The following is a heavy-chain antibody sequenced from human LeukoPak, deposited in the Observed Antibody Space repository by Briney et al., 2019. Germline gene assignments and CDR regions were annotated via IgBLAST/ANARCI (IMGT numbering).Heavy chain of an antibody. V-gene: IGHV4-59*12. J-gene: IGHJ4*02. Sequence: WETLSLTCTVSGGSINSFSLSWIRQSPGKGLEWIGYIYYSGVTNYIPSLNSRVTISVDTSRKEFFLKMNSVTAADTAVYYCARSDSSGYYSEYWGQGTLATVTA. D-gene: IGHD3-22*01. CDR1: GGSINSFS. CDR2: IYYSGVT. CDR3: ARSDSSGYYSEY.